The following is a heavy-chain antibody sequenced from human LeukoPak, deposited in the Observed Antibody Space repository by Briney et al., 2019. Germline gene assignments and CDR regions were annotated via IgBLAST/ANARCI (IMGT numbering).Heavy chain of an antibody. CDR1: GFTFSSNE. D-gene: IGHD4-11*01. CDR2: ISSSGSTI. V-gene: IGHV3-48*03. Sequence: GGSLRLSCAASGFTFSSNEMNWVRQAPGKGLEWVSYISSSGSTIYYADSVKGRFTISRDNAKNSLYMQMNSLRAEDTAVYYCARASSDYSNGDHFDYWGQGTLVTVSS. J-gene: IGHJ4*02. CDR3: ARASSDYSNGDHFDY.